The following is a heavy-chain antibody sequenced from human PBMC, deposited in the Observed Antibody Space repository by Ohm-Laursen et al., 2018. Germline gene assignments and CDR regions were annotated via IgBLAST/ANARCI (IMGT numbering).Heavy chain of an antibody. J-gene: IGHJ6*02. V-gene: IGHV4-59*08. CDR3: ARLGVRSIAAAGTSAEPYYYYYGMDV. CDR2: IYYSGST. D-gene: IGHD6-13*01. CDR1: GGSISSYY. Sequence: TLSLTCTVSGGSISSYYWSWIRQPPGKGLEWIGYIYYSGSTNYNPSLKSRVTISVDTSKNQFSLKLSSVTAADTAVYYCARLGVRSIAAAGTSAEPYYYYYGMDVWGQGTTVTVSS.